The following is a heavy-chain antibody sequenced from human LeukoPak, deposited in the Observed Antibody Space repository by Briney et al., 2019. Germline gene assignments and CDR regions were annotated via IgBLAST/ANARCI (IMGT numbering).Heavy chain of an antibody. Sequence: GGSLRLSCAASGFTFSSYGMNWVRQSPGMGLEWVGRIKSKTDGGTTDYSAPVKGRFTISRDDSKNTLYLQINSLKTEDTAVYYCTADMPASSRAADYWGQGTLVTVTS. J-gene: IGHJ4*02. V-gene: IGHV3-15*01. CDR1: GFTFSSYG. CDR3: TADMPASSRAADY. D-gene: IGHD2-15*01. CDR2: IKSKTDGGTT.